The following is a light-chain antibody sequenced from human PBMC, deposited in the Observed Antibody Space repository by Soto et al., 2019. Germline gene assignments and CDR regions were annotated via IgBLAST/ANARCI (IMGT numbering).Light chain of an antibody. CDR3: QQYGSSGT. Sequence: EIVLPQAPGTLSLSPGERATVSCRASQSVSNNYLAWYQQKPGQAPRLLIYGASNRATGIPDRFSGSGSGTDFTLTISRLEPEDFAVYYCQQYGSSGTFGQGTKVDIK. CDR1: QSVSNNY. J-gene: IGKJ1*01. V-gene: IGKV3-20*01. CDR2: GAS.